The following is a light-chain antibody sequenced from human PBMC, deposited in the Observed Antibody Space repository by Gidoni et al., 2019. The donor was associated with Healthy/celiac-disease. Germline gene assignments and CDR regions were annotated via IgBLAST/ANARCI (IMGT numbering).Light chain of an antibody. J-gene: IGKJ1*01. CDR2: GAS. CDR1: QSVSSSY. CDR3: QQYGSSPLWT. V-gene: IGKV3-20*01. Sequence: EIVLTQSPATLSLSPGERATLSCRASQSVSSSYLAWYQQKPGQAPRLLIYGASSRATGIPDRFSGSGSGTDFTLTISRLEPEDCAVYYCQQYGSSPLWTFGQXTKVEIK.